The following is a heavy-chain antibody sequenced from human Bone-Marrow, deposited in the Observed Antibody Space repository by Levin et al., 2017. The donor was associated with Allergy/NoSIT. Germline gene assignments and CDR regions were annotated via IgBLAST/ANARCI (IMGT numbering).Heavy chain of an antibody. CDR1: GFTFSSYA. D-gene: IGHD2-2*02. J-gene: IGHJ5*02. Sequence: GGSLRLSCAASGFTFSSYAMHWVRQAPGKGLEWVAVISYDGSNKYYADSVKGRFTISRDNSKNTLYLQMNSLRAEDTAVYYCARDRGYCSSTSCYTTNWFDPWGQGTLVTVSS. CDR2: ISYDGSNK. V-gene: IGHV3-30*04. CDR3: ARDRGYCSSTSCYTTNWFDP.